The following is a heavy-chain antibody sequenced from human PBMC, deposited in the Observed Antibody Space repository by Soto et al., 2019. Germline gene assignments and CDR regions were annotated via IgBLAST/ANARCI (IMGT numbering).Heavy chain of an antibody. J-gene: IGHJ4*02. CDR2: IYHSGST. CDR1: GGSISSGGYS. CDR3: AAGGGLPRYY. V-gene: IGHV4-30-2*01. Sequence: QLQLQESGSGLEKPSQTMSLTCAGCGGSISSGGYSWSWIRQPPGKGLEWIGYIYHSGSTYYNPSLKSRVTISVDRSKNQFSLKLSSVTAADTAVYYCAAGGGLPRYYWGQGTLVTVSS. D-gene: IGHD5-12*01.